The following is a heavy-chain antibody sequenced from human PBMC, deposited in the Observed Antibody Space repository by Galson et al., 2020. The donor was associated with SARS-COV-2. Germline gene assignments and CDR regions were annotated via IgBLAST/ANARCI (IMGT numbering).Heavy chain of an antibody. CDR1: GGSFSSSSYY. CDR2: IYYSGST. Sequence: SETLSLTCTVSGGSFSSSSYYWGWIRQPPGKGLEWIGSIYYSGSTYSNPSLKSRVSLSIDTSKNQFSLKLSSVTAADTAVYYCARDRPVKYDILTGYYWFYPWGQGTLVTVSS. CDR3: ARDRPVKYDILTGYYWFYP. J-gene: IGHJ5*02. V-gene: IGHV4-39*07. D-gene: IGHD3-9*01.